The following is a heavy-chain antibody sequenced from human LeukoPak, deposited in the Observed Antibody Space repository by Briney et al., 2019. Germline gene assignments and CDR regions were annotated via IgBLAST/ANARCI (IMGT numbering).Heavy chain of an antibody. Sequence: GGSLRLSRAASGFNFNIYAMSWVRQAPGKGLEWVSSITSRDGGTFYADSVKGRFTISRDNSKNTLYLQMNSLRADDTAIYYCARDRPNYYGSDGHYYRRDGDYWGQGTLVTVSS. CDR1: GFNFNIYA. CDR3: ARDRPNYYGSDGHYYRRDGDY. D-gene: IGHD3-22*01. V-gene: IGHV3-23*01. CDR2: ITSRDGGT. J-gene: IGHJ4*02.